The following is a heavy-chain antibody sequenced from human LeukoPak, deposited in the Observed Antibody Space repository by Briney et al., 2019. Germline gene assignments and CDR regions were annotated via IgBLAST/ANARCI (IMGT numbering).Heavy chain of an antibody. J-gene: IGHJ4*02. CDR3: AVWLMDTAMVKDFDY. CDR2: IIPIFGTA. D-gene: IGHD5-18*01. Sequence: SVKVSCKAPGGTFSSYAISWARQAPGQGLEWMGRIIPIFGTANYAQKFQGRVTITTDESTSTAYMELSSLRSEDTAVYYCAVWLMDTAMVKDFDYWGQGTLVTVSS. V-gene: IGHV1-69*05. CDR1: GGTFSSYA.